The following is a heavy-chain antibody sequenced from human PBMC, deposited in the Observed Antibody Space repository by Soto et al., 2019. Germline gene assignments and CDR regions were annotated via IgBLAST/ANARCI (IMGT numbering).Heavy chain of an antibody. CDR1: GGSFSGYY. V-gene: IGHV4-34*12. J-gene: IGHJ6*02. CDR3: ARSVVVPAASGTYYYYYGMDV. Sequence: QVQLQQWGAGLLKPSETLSLTCAVYGGSFSGYYWSWIRQPPGKGLEWIGEIIHSGSTNYNPSLKSRVTISVDTSKNQFSLKLSSVTAADTAVYYCARSVVVPAASGTYYYYYGMDVWGQGTTVTVSS. D-gene: IGHD2-2*01. CDR2: IIHSGST.